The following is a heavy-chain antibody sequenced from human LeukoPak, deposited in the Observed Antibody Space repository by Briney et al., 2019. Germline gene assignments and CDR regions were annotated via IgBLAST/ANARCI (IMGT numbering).Heavy chain of an antibody. Sequence: PGGSLTLSCAASGFTVSSNYMTWVRQAPGKGLDWVSVIYRGGSTYNADSVKGRFTISRDDSKNTVYLQMNSLRAEDTAVYYCARWVNNGGKGCYFDYWGQGILVTVSS. CDR3: ARWVNNGGKGCYFDY. CDR2: IYRGGST. V-gene: IGHV3-66*01. J-gene: IGHJ4*02. D-gene: IGHD4-23*01. CDR1: GFTVSSNY.